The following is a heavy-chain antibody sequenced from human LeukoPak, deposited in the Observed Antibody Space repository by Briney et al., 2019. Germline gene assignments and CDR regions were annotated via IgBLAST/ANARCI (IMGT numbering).Heavy chain of an antibody. J-gene: IGHJ6*02. D-gene: IGHD3-22*01. CDR1: GFTFSNYD. CDR2: ISYDGSST. CDR3: AKALGHSGYWGPNHYVMDV. V-gene: IGHV3-30*18. Sequence: PGGSLRLSCSASGFTFSNYDMYWLRQAPGQGLEGGVFISYDGSSTYYADSVKGRFTISRDNSKNTLYLQMSSLRPEDTAVYYCAKALGHSGYWGPNHYVMDVRGQGSTVTVCS.